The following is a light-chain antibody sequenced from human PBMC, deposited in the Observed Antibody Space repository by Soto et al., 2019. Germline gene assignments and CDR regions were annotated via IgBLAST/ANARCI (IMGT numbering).Light chain of an antibody. J-gene: IGKJ5*01. Sequence: EIVLTQSPVTLSLSPGERPTLSSRASQSFRTNLAWYQFKPGQAPRLLIYDASRRASGVPARFSGSGSGTDFTLTISSLEPEDFALYYCQQRNTWPPITFGQGTRLEIK. CDR3: QQRNTWPPIT. V-gene: IGKV3-11*01. CDR1: QSFRTN. CDR2: DAS.